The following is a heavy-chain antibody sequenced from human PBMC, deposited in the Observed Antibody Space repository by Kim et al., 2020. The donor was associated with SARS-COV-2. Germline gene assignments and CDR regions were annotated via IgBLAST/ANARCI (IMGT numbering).Heavy chain of an antibody. D-gene: IGHD6-13*01. CDR2: ISSSSSYI. J-gene: IGHJ5*02. V-gene: IGHV3-21*01. CDR1: GFTFSSYS. Sequence: GGSLRLSCAASGFTFSSYSMNWVRQAPGKGLEWVSSISSSSSYIYYADSVKGRFTISRDNAKNSLYLQMNSLRAEDTAVYYCARSEASSSWYPLYNWFDPWGQGTLVTVSS. CDR3: ARSEASSSWYPLYNWFDP.